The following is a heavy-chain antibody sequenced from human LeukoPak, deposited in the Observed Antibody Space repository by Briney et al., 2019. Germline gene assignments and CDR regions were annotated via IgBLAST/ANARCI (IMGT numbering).Heavy chain of an antibody. Sequence: GGSLRLSCAASGFTFSSYEMNWVRQAPGKGLEWVSYISSSGSTIYYADSVKGRFTISRDNAKNSLYLQMNSLRAEDTAVYYYAREGSSSWYSGFDYWGQGTLVTVSS. V-gene: IGHV3-48*03. D-gene: IGHD6-13*01. J-gene: IGHJ4*02. CDR3: AREGSSSWYSGFDY. CDR2: ISSSGSTI. CDR1: GFTFSSYE.